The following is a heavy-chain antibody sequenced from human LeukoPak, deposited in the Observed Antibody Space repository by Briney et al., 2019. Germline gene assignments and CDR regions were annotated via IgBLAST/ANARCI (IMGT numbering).Heavy chain of an antibody. V-gene: IGHV4-38-2*01. D-gene: IGHD7-27*01. CDR2: IYHSGST. CDR3: ARYSSNWGGHYMDV. Sequence: SETLSLTCAVSGYSISSGYYWGWIRQPPGKGLEWIGRIYHSGSTYYNPSLKSRVTISVDTSKHQFSLKLSSVTAADTAVYYCARYSSNWGGHYMDVWGKGTTVTVSS. CDR1: GYSISSGYY. J-gene: IGHJ6*03.